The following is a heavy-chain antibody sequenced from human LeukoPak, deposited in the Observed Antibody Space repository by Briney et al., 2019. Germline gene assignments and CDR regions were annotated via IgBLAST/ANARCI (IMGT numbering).Heavy chain of an antibody. CDR1: GGSFSGYY. J-gene: IGHJ4*02. D-gene: IGHD4-23*01. CDR3: ARVGYGGNPGDCFDY. V-gene: IGHV4-34*01. Sequence: RSSETLSLTCAVYGGSFSGYYWSWIRQPPGKGLEWIGEINHSGSTNYNPSLKSRVTISVDTSKNQFSLKLSSVTAADTAVYYCARVGYGGNPGDCFDYWGQGTLVTVSS. CDR2: INHSGST.